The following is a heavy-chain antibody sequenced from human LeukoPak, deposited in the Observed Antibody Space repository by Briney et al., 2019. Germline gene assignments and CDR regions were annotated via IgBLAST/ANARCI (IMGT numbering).Heavy chain of an antibody. D-gene: IGHD3-3*01. CDR2: IYPGDSDT. J-gene: IGHJ3*02. CDR1: GYSFTSYW. CDR3: ATRHRGGVTIFGVVNDAFDI. V-gene: IGHV5-51*01. Sequence: GESLKISCKGSGYSFTSYWIGWVRQMPGKGLEWMGIIYPGDSDTRYSPSFQGQVTISVDKSISTAYLQWSSLKASDTAMYYCATRHRGGVTIFGVVNDAFDIWGQGTMVTVSS.